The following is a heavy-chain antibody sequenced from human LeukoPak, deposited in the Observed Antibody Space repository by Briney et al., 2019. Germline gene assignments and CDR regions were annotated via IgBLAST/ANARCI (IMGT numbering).Heavy chain of an antibody. J-gene: IGHJ3*02. V-gene: IGHV3-21*04. Sequence: GGSLRLSCAASGFTFSRYSMNWVRQAPGKGLEWVSSISISSNYIYYADSVKGRFTISRDNAKNSLYLQMNSLRAEDTALYYCAKVGSTHDAFDIWGQGTMVTVSS. D-gene: IGHD2-2*01. CDR3: AKVGSTHDAFDI. CDR2: ISISSNYI. CDR1: GFTFSRYS.